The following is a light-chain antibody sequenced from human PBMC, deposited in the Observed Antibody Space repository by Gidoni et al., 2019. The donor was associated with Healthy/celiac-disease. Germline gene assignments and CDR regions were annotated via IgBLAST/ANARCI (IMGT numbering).Light chain of an antibody. J-gene: IGKJ5*01. Sequence: DIQMTQSPSSLSASVGDRVTITCRASQSISSYLNWYQQKPGKAPKLLIYAASSLQSGGPSRFSGSESGTDFTLTISSLQPEDYATYYCQQRYSTPRTFGQGTRLEIK. CDR1: QSISSY. V-gene: IGKV1-39*01. CDR2: AAS. CDR3: QQRYSTPRT.